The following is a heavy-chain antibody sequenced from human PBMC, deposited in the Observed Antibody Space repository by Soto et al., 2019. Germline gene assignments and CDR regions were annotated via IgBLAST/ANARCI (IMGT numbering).Heavy chain of an antibody. CDR1: GFTFSSYG. CDR2: ISYDGSNK. J-gene: IGHJ4*02. Sequence: PGGSLRLSCAASGFTFSSYGMHWVRQAPGKGLEWVAVISYDGSNKYYADSVKGRFTISRDNSKNTLYLQMNSLRAEDTAVYYCAKVQLSYYYDSSGYYPPDYWGQGTLVTVSS. CDR3: AKVQLSYYYDSSGYYPPDY. D-gene: IGHD3-22*01. V-gene: IGHV3-30*18.